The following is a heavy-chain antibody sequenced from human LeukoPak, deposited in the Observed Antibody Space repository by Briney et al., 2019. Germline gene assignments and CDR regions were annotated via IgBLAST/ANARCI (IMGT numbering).Heavy chain of an antibody. CDR3: AKDRVVVVPYYFDY. J-gene: IGHJ4*02. V-gene: IGHV3-66*01. CDR1: GFSVSSNY. CDR2: IYSGGST. Sequence: PGGSLRLSCVASGFSVSSNYMSWVRQAPGKGLEWVSVIYSGGSTYYADSVKVRFTISRDNSKNTLYLQMNSLRAEDTAVYYCAKDRVVVVPYYFDYWGQGTLVTVSS. D-gene: IGHD3-22*01.